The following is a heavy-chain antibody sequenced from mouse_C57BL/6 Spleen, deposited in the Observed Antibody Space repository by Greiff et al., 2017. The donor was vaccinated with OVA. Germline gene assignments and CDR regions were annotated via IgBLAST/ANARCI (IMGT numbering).Heavy chain of an antibody. CDR2: ISSGSSTI. D-gene: IGHD2-2*01. Sequence: EVKLVESGGGLVKPGGSLKLSCAASGFTFSDYGMHWVRQAPEKGLEWVAYISSGSSTIYYADTVKGRFTISRDNAKNTLFLQMTSLRSEDTAMYYCARRMVTTDWYFDVWGTGTTVTVSS. V-gene: IGHV5-17*01. CDR1: GFTFSDYG. J-gene: IGHJ1*03. CDR3: ARRMVTTDWYFDV.